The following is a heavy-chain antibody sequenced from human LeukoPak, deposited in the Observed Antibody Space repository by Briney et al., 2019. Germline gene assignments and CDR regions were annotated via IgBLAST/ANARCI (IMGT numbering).Heavy chain of an antibody. CDR3: ARDPVKGYGYGYTDY. V-gene: IGHV3-21*01. J-gene: IGHJ4*02. CDR1: GFTFSSYS. D-gene: IGHD5-18*01. CDR2: ISSSSSYI. Sequence: GGSLRLSCAASGFTFSSYSMNWVRQAPGKGLEWVSSISSSSSYIYYADSVKGRFTISRDNAKNSLYLQMNSLRAEDTAVYYCARDPVKGYGYGYTDYWGQGTLVTVSS.